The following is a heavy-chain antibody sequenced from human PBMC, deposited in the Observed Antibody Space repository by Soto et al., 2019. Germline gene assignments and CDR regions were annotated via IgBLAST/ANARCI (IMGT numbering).Heavy chain of an antibody. V-gene: IGHV3-21*01. D-gene: IGHD2-2*01. Sequence: GGSLRLSCAASGFTFSSYSMNWVRQAPGKGLEWVSSISSSSSYIYYADSVKGRFTISRDNAKNSLYLQMNSLRAEDTAVYYCARDCSSTSCHRRGAFDIWGQGTIVTVSS. J-gene: IGHJ3*02. CDR1: GFTFSSYS. CDR3: ARDCSSTSCHRRGAFDI. CDR2: ISSSSSYI.